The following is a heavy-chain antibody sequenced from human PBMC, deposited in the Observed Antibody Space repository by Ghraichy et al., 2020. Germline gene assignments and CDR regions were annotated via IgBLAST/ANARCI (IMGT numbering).Heavy chain of an antibody. J-gene: IGHJ4*02. D-gene: IGHD4-23*01. V-gene: IGHV3-23*01. CDR3: AKGLRSYGGNSLFDY. CDR1: GFTFSSYA. Sequence: GGSLRLSCAASGFTFSSYAMSWVRQAPGKGLEWVSAISGSGGSTYYADSVKGRFTISRDNSKNTLYLQMNSLRAEDTAVYYCAKGLRSYGGNSLFDYWGQGTLVTVSS. CDR2: ISGSGGST.